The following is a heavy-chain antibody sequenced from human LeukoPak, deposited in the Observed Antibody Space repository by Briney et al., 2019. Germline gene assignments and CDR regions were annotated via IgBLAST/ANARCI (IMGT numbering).Heavy chain of an antibody. V-gene: IGHV4-34*01. CDR2: INHSGST. CDR1: GGSVSSSGYY. D-gene: IGHD6-19*01. Sequence: SETLSLTYTVSGGSVSSSGYYWSWIRQPPGKGLEWIGEINHSGSTNYNPSLKSRVTISVDTSKNQFSLKLSSVTAADTAVYYCARAESGYSSGWRLYYFDYWGQGTLVTVSS. CDR3: ARAESGYSSGWRLYYFDY. J-gene: IGHJ4*02.